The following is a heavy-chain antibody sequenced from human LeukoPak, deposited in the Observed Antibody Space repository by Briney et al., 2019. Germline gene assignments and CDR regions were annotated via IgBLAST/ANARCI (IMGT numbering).Heavy chain of an antibody. CDR3: ARDGDDSSGYYGDY. D-gene: IGHD3-22*01. Sequence: GGSLRLSCAASGFTFSNAWMSWVRQAPGKGLEWVSAISGSGGSTYYADSVKGRFTISRDNAKNSLYLQMNSLRAEDTAVYYCARDGDDSSGYYGDYWGQGTLVTVSS. J-gene: IGHJ4*02. V-gene: IGHV3-23*01. CDR2: ISGSGGST. CDR1: GFTFSNAW.